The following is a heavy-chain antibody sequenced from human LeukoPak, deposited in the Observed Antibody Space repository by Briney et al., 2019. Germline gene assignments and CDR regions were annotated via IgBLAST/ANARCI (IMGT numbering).Heavy chain of an antibody. CDR2: IYYSENT. CDR3: ARQTGSGLFILP. J-gene: IGHJ4*02. Sequence: SETLSLTCTVSGVSISSSNSYWGWIRQPPGKWLEWIGSIYYSENTYYNASLKSQVSISIDTSKNQFSLRLTSVTAADTAVYYCARQTGSGLFILPGGQGTLVTVSS. V-gene: IGHV4-39*01. D-gene: IGHD3/OR15-3a*01. CDR1: GVSISSSNSY.